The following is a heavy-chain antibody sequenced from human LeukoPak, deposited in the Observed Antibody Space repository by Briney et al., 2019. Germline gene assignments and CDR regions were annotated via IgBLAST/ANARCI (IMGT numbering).Heavy chain of an antibody. Sequence: SETLSLTCTVSGGSISSYYWSWIRQPPGKGLEWIGYIYYSGSTNYNPSLKSRVTISVDTSKNQFSLKLSSVTAADTAVYYCARGVWFGEFAFDYWGQGTLVTVSS. CDR3: ARGVWFGEFAFDY. CDR1: GGSISSYY. CDR2: IYYSGST. V-gene: IGHV4-59*01. D-gene: IGHD3-10*01. J-gene: IGHJ4*02.